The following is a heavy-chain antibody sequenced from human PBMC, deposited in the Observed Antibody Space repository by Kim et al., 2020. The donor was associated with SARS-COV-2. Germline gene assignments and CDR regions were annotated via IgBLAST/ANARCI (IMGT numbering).Heavy chain of an antibody. J-gene: IGHJ4*02. D-gene: IGHD1-26*01. CDR3: AKGEEAAEPGGFDY. CDR1: GFTFRSYA. Sequence: GGSLRLSCAASGFTFRSYAMSWVRQAPEKGLEWVSGISGSGGSTYYADSVKGRFTISRDNSKNTLYLQMDSLRAEDTAVYYCAKGEEAAEPGGFDYWGQGTLVTVSS. V-gene: IGHV3-23*01. CDR2: ISGSGGST.